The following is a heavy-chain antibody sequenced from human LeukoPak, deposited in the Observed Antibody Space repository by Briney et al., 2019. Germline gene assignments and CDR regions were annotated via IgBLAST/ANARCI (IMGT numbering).Heavy chain of an antibody. V-gene: IGHV4-59*01. J-gene: IGHJ5*01. CDR1: GASIGSYF. Sequence: SETLSLTCTVSGASIGSYFWSWIRQPPGKGLEWIAYIYYGGGTNYNPSFESRITISVDTSKNRISLNLTSVTASDTAIYYCARERGDYDSDNWFDSWGQGTLVTVSS. D-gene: IGHD4-17*01. CDR3: ARERGDYDSDNWFDS. CDR2: IYYGGGT.